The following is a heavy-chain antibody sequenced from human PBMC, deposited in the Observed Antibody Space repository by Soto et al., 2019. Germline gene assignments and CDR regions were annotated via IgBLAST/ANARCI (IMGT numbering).Heavy chain of an antibody. CDR3: ARDSGAYSGSDTWFDP. Sequence: QVQLVQSGAEVKKPGSSVEVSCKASGGTFSSFVISWVRQAPGQGLEWMGGIIPIFDTSNYAQKFQGRITITADESTSTAYMELSSLRSEDTAVYYCARDSGAYSGSDTWFDPWGQGTLVTVSS. V-gene: IGHV1-69*01. CDR1: GGTFSSFV. D-gene: IGHD5-12*01. CDR2: IIPIFDTS. J-gene: IGHJ5*02.